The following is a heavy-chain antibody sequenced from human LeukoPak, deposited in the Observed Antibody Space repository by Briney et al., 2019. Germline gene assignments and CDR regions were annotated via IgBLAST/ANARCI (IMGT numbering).Heavy chain of an antibody. CDR1: GTTVSSNY. Sequence: GGSLRLSCAASGTTVSSNYMSWVRQAPGKGLEWVSVIYSGGTTSYADSVKGSFTISRDNSKNTLYLQMNSLRAEDTAVYYCARGIPFGGWLDPWGQGTLVTVSS. D-gene: IGHD3-16*01. CDR2: IYSGGTT. J-gene: IGHJ5*02. V-gene: IGHV3-66*01. CDR3: ARGIPFGGWLDP.